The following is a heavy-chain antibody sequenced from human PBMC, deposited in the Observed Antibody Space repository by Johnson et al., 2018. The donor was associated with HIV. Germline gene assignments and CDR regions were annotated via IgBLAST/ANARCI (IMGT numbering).Heavy chain of an antibody. CDR3: ARVIRWGAVRLRHAFDI. J-gene: IGHJ3*02. V-gene: IGHV3-53*01. CDR1: GFTVSSNY. CDR2: IYSGGST. Sequence: VQLVESGGGLVQPGGSLRLSCAASGFTVSSNYMSWVRQAPGKGLEWVSVIYSGGSTYYADSVKGRFTISRDNSKNTLYLQMNSLRAEDTAVYYCARVIRWGAVRLRHAFDIWGQGTMVTVSS. D-gene: IGHD4-17*01.